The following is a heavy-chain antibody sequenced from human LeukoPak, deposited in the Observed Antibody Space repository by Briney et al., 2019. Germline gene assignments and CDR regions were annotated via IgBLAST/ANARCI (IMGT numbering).Heavy chain of an antibody. Sequence: ASVKVSCKASGYTFTCYYMHWVRQAPGQGLEWMGWINTNSGGTNYAQKFKGWVTMTRDTSISAAYMELSRLRSDDTAVYYCARSYFYCSGGSCYRYYFDYWGQGTLVTVSS. CDR3: ARSYFYCSGGSCYRYYFDY. D-gene: IGHD2-15*01. CDR2: INTNSGGT. J-gene: IGHJ4*02. CDR1: GYTFTCYY. V-gene: IGHV1-2*04.